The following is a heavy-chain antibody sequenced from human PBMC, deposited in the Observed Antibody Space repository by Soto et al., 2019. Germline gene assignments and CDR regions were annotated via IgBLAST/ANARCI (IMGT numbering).Heavy chain of an antibody. V-gene: IGHV3-23*04. CDR1: GFMFSDYA. CDR3: MKVRDY. CDR2: IGKSGSDR. Sequence: EVKLVESGGGLVQPGGSLRISCKVSGFMFSDYAMTWVRQAPGKGLEWVSSIGKSGSDRDYADSVKGRFTISRDNSENTVYLQMDSFKVEDTALYFCMKVRDYWGQGTQVTVS. J-gene: IGHJ4*02.